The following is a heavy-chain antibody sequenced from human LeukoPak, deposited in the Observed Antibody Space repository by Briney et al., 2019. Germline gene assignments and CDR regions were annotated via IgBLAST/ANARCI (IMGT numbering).Heavy chain of an antibody. CDR3: AKEAGGEGYYDFWSGYHSYYFDY. CDR2: ISGSGGST. CDR1: RFTFSSYA. Sequence: GGSLRLSCAASRFTFSSYAMSWVRQAPGKGLEWVSAISGSGGSTYYADSVKGRFTISRDNSKNTLYLQMNSLRAEDTAVYYCAKEAGGEGYYDFWSGYHSYYFDYWGQGTLVTVSS. V-gene: IGHV3-23*01. D-gene: IGHD3-3*01. J-gene: IGHJ4*02.